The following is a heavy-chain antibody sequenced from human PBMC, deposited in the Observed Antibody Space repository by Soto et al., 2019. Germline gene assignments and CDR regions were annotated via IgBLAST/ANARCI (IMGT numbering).Heavy chain of an antibody. Sequence: QVQLVQSGAEVKKPGASVKVSCKASGYTFTGYYMHWVRQAPGQGLEWMRWINPNSGGTNYAQKFQGWVTMTRDTSISTAYMELSRLRSDDTAVYYCARSSLLWFGELGNWFDPWGQGTLVTVSS. CDR3: ARSSLLWFGELGNWFDP. J-gene: IGHJ5*02. D-gene: IGHD3-10*01. V-gene: IGHV1-2*04. CDR1: GYTFTGYY. CDR2: INPNSGGT.